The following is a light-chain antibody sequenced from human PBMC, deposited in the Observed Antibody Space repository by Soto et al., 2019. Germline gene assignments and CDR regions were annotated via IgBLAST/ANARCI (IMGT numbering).Light chain of an antibody. J-gene: IGKJ1*01. Sequence: IQLTQSPSSLSASVGDRVTITCRASQGISSYLAWYQQKPGKAPKLLIYAASTLQSGVPSRFSGSGSGTDFTLTISSLQPEDFAMYFCQQYSSPPQTFGQGTKVDIK. CDR3: QQYSSPPQT. CDR1: QGISSY. CDR2: AAS. V-gene: IGKV1-9*01.